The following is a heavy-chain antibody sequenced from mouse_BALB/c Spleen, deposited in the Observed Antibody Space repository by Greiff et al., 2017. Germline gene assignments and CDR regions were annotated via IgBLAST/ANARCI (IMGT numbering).Heavy chain of an antibody. D-gene: IGHD1-2*01. V-gene: IGHV5-6-5*01. CDR2: ISSGGST. CDR3: ARGGLLRLGFAY. Sequence: EVQLVESGGGLVKPGGSLKLSCAASGFTFSSYAMSWVRQTPEKRLEWVASISSGGSTYYPDSVKGRFTISRDNARNILYLQMSSLRSEDTAMYYCARGGLLRLGFAYWGQGTLVTVSA. J-gene: IGHJ3*01. CDR1: GFTFSSYA.